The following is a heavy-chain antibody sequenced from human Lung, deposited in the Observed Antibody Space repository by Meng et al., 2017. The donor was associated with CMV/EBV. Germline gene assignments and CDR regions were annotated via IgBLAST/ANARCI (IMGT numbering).Heavy chain of an antibody. CDR1: GNSITNHNW. V-gene: IGHV4-4*02. CDR3: LRGSGGSV. D-gene: IGHD3-10*01. CDR2: IPHRGSS. J-gene: IGHJ1*01. Sequence: QVQLRGSGPAMVQQSELLSLTCAASGNSITNHNWWDWVRQPAGKGLEWIGEIPHRGSSAYNPSLKSRVSMSIDKSKNQFSLKLTSVTAADTAVYHCLRGSGGSVWGQGTLVTVSS.